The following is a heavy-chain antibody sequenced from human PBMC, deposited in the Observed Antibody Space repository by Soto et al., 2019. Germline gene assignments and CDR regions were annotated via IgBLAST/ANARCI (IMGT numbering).Heavy chain of an antibody. J-gene: IGHJ5*02. D-gene: IGHD2-15*01. CDR3: ARGSIVEVVAATLWFDP. CDR1: GGSISSGGYY. V-gene: IGHV4-31*03. CDR2: IYYSGST. Sequence: SETLSLTCTVSGGSISSGGYYWSWIRQHPGKGLEWIGYIYYSGSTYYNPSLKSRVTISVDTSKNQFSLKLSSVTAADTAVYYCARGSIVEVVAATLWFDPWGQGTLVTVSS.